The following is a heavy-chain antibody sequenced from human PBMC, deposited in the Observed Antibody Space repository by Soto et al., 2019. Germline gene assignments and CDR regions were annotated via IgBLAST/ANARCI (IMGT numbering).Heavy chain of an antibody. Sequence: QLQLQESGPGLVKPSETLSLTCTVSGGSISSSSYYWGWIRQPPGKGLEWIGYIYYSGSTYYNPSLKSRVTISVDTSKNQFSLELSSVTAADTAVYYGARHRTNYGMDVWGQGATVTVSS. V-gene: IGHV4-39*01. CDR3: ARHRTNYGMDV. CDR2: IYYSGST. D-gene: IGHD1-7*01. CDR1: GGSISSSSYY. J-gene: IGHJ6*02.